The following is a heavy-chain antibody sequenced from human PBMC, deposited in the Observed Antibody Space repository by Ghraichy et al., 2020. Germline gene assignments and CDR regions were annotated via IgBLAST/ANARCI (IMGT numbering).Heavy chain of an antibody. D-gene: IGHD6-13*01. Sequence: ASVKVSCKASGYTFTSYGISWVRQAPGQGLEWMGWISAYNGNTNYAQKLQGRVTMTTDTSTSTAYMELRSLRSDDTAVYYCARDVGKLGYSSSWWGSEYYYYGMDVWGQGTTVTVSS. CDR2: ISAYNGNT. V-gene: IGHV1-18*04. CDR3: ARDVGKLGYSSSWWGSEYYYYGMDV. CDR1: GYTFTSYG. J-gene: IGHJ6*02.